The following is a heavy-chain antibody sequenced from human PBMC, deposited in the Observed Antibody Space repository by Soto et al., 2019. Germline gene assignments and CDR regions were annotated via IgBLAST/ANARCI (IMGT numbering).Heavy chain of an antibody. CDR3: ASGSGGTYDFWSGYYPRGLIGMDV. D-gene: IGHD3-3*01. V-gene: IGHV4-39*01. CDR2: IYYSGIT. J-gene: IGHJ6*02. CDR1: GGSISSSSYY. Sequence: PSETLSLTCTVSGGSISSSSYYWGWIRHPPGKGLEWIGSIYYSGITYYNPSLKSRVTISVDTSKNQFSLKLSSVTAADTAVYYCASGSGGTYDFWSGYYPRGLIGMDVWGQGTTVTVSS.